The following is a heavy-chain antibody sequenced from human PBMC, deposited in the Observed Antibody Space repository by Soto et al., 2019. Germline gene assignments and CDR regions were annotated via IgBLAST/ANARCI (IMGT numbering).Heavy chain of an antibody. CDR2: IYSGGST. J-gene: IGHJ4*02. V-gene: IGHV3-53*01. CDR1: GFTVSTNY. CDR3: ARRSSGYPYYFDY. D-gene: IGHD3-22*01. Sequence: GGSLRLSGAASGFTVSTNYMSWVRQAPGKGLEWVSLIYSGGSTYYADSVKGRFTISSDNSKNTLYLQMNSLRAEDTAVYYCARRSSGYPYYFDYWGQGTLVTVS.